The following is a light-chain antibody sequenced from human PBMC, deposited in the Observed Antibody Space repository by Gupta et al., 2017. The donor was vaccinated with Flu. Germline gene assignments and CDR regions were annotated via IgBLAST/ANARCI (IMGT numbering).Light chain of an antibody. J-gene: IGKJ5*01. CDR2: DAS. CDR1: QSVSSY. V-gene: IGKV3-11*01. Sequence: EIVLTQSPATLSLSPGERATLSCGASQSVSSYLAWYQQKPGQAPRLLIYDASNRATGIPARFSGSGSGTDFTLTISSLEPEDFAVYYCQQRRSWPITFGQGTRLEIK. CDR3: QQRRSWPIT.